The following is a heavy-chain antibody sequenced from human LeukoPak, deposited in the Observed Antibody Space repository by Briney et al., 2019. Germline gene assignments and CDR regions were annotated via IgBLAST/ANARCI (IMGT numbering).Heavy chain of an antibody. D-gene: IGHD2/OR15-2a*01. CDR3: AREVLSNKFDY. J-gene: IGHJ4*02. V-gene: IGHV1-69*05. CDR2: VIPIFGTA. CDR1: GCTFRSYA. Sequence: SAVKVSCKASGCTFRSYAISWVRQAPGQGLEWMGGVIPIFGTANYAQKFQGRVTITTDESTSTAYMELSSLRSEDTAVYYCAREVLSNKFDYWGQGTLVTVSS.